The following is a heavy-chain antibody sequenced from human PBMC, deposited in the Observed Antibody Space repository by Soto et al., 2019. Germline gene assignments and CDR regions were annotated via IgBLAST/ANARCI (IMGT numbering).Heavy chain of an antibody. D-gene: IGHD6-13*01. CDR1: GGSISSSSYY. CDR2: IYYSGST. CDR3: ASRRGYSSLFQH. Sequence: SETLSLTCTVSGGSISSSSYYWGWIRQPPGKGLEWIGSIYYSGSTYYNPSLKSRVTISVDTSKNQFSLKLSSVTAADTAVYYWASRRGYSSLFQHWGQGTLVTVSS. J-gene: IGHJ1*01. V-gene: IGHV4-39*01.